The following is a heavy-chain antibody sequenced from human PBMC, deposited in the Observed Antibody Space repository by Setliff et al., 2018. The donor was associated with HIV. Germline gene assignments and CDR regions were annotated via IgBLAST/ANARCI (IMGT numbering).Heavy chain of an antibody. Sequence: ASVKVSCKASGYTSTSYDINWVRQATGQGLEWMGIINPSGGSTNYAQKFQGRVTFTWDTSASTAYMELSSLRSEDTALYYCARDSGDDYSDYYYYGMDVWGQGTTVTVSS. CDR3: ARDSGDDYSDYYYYGMDV. V-gene: IGHV1-46*01. D-gene: IGHD4-4*01. CDR1: GYTSTSYD. CDR2: INPSGGST. J-gene: IGHJ6*02.